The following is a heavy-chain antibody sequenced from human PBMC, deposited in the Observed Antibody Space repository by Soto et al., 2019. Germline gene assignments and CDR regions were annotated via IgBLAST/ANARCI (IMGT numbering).Heavy chain of an antibody. CDR1: GFTFSSYS. CDR2: ISSSSSTI. Sequence: GGSLRLSCAASGFTFSSYSMNWVRQAPGKGLEWVSYISSSSSTIYYADSVKGRFTISRDNAKNSLYLQMNSLRDEDTAVYYCARDLSRISTVVTNDYWGRGTLVTVSS. CDR3: ARDLSRISTVVTNDY. V-gene: IGHV3-48*02. D-gene: IGHD4-17*01. J-gene: IGHJ4*02.